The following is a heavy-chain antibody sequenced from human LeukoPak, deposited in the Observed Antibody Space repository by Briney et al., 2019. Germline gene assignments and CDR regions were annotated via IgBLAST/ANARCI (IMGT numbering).Heavy chain of an antibody. Sequence: SETLSLTCTVSGRSISSYYWSWLRQPPGKGLEWLGYTSYSGSTNYNPSLKSRVTISVDTSKNQFSLKLRSATAADTAVYYCARDRGYSYGYDYWGQGTLVTVSS. CDR2: TSYSGST. CDR1: GRSISSYY. D-gene: IGHD5-18*01. J-gene: IGHJ4*02. V-gene: IGHV4-59*01. CDR3: ARDRGYSYGYDY.